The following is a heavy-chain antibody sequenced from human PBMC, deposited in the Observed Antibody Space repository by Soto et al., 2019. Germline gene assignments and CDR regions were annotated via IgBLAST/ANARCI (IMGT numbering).Heavy chain of an antibody. D-gene: IGHD6-13*01. CDR3: ARKGRYSSSWYGGDFDY. J-gene: IGHJ4*02. CDR1: GGTFSSYA. V-gene: IGHV1-69*12. CDR2: IIPIFGTA. Sequence: QVQLVQSGAEVKKPGSSVKVSCKASGGTFSSYAISWVRQAPGQGLEWMGGIIPIFGTANYAQKFQGRVTITAXXSXSXXYMELSSLRSEDTAVHYCARKGRYSSSWYGGDFDYWGQGTLVTVSS.